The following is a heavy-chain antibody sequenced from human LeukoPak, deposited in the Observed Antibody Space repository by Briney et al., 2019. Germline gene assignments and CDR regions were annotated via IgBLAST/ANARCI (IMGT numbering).Heavy chain of an antibody. CDR1: GFTFDDYG. CDR3: ARSSGSYSFDY. CDR2: INWNGGST. Sequence: PGGSLRLSCAASGFTFDDYGMSWVRQAPGKGLEWVSGINWNGGSTGYADSVKGRFTISRDNAKNSLFLQMNSLRDEDTAVYYCARSSGSYSFDYWGQGTLVTVSS. V-gene: IGHV3-20*04. D-gene: IGHD1-26*01. J-gene: IGHJ4*02.